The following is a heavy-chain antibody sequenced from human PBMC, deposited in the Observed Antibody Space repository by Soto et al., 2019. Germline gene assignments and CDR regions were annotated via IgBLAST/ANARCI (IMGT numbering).Heavy chain of an antibody. CDR1: AFTFNTYG. V-gene: IGHV3-23*01. CDR3: AKQSSPEGWFDP. D-gene: IGHD6-19*01. Sequence: PGGSLRLSCAASAFTFNTYGVSWVRQAPGKGLEWVSTVTITGGSAYYADSVQGPFSISRDRSNYTVSLLLSSLRVDDTAIYYCAKQSSPEGWFDPWGQGTLVTVSS. CDR2: VTITGGSA. J-gene: IGHJ5*02.